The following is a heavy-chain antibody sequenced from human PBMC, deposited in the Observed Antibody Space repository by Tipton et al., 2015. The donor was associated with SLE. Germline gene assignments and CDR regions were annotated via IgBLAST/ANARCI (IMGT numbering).Heavy chain of an antibody. J-gene: IGHJ4*02. Sequence: SLRLSCAASGFTFSAYGMHWVRQAPGKGLEWVATIRYDGNKKYYADSVRGRFTISRDNSKNTLYLQMNSLRAEDTAVYYCAKDENYYDSSGYYVVDYWGQGTLVTVSS. V-gene: IGHV3-30*02. D-gene: IGHD3-22*01. CDR3: AKDENYYDSSGYYVVDY. CDR2: IRYDGNKK. CDR1: GFTFSAYG.